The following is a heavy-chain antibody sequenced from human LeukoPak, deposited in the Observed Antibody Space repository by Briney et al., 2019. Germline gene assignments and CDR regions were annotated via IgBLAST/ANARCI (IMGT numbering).Heavy chain of an antibody. D-gene: IGHD5-18*01. CDR1: GFSFSNYW. J-gene: IGHJ4*02. CDR3: ARVGAAMETYFDY. Sequence: GGSLRLSCAASGFSFSNYWMHWVRQAPGKGLVWVTRMNSDGSATYYADSVQGRFTISRDNAKNTLYLQMNSLRAEDTAVYYCARVGAAMETYFDYWGQGTLVTASS. V-gene: IGHV3-74*01. CDR2: MNSDGSAT.